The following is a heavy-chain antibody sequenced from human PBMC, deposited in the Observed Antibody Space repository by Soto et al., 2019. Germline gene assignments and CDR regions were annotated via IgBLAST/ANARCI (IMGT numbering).Heavy chain of an antibody. CDR2: IYYDGSND. J-gene: IGHJ4*02. CDR3: VRWGTLTMVEDFDY. V-gene: IGHV3-33*01. CDR1: GFTFRNYG. Sequence: QVQLVESGGGVVQPGRSLRLSCVASGFTFRNYGMHWVRQAPGKGLEWVGVIYYDGSNDYYADSVKGRFTISRDDSRNTLYLQMNSLRAEDTAVYYCVRWGTLTMVEDFDYWGQGTLVTVSS. D-gene: IGHD3-16*01.